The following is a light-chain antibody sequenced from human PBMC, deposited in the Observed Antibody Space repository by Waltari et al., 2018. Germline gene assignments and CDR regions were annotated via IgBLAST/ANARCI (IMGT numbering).Light chain of an antibody. Sequence: QSILTQTPSVSGTPGQRVTISCSGSSPTIGSNSVNWYQQVPGTAPKVLIYGNNQRPSGVPGRFSGSKSGTSVSLAISGLQSEDEADYYCEAWDDSLNARVFGGGTKLTVL. CDR3: EAWDDSLNARV. CDR1: SPTIGSNS. CDR2: GNN. V-gene: IGLV1-44*01. J-gene: IGLJ3*02.